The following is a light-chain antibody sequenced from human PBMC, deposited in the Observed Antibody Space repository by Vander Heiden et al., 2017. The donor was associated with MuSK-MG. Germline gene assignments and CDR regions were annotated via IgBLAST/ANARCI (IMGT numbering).Light chain of an antibody. CDR1: SLRRSY. CDR2: CTN. V-gene: IGLV3-19*01. J-gene: IGLJ3*02. CDR3: NARGSSGNHKV. Sequence: SSALTQDPSVSVALGQTVRITCQGHSLRRSYASWSHQKPGQAPVLPIYCTNNRPAGIPERFAGYSAGNTAALTIAGAQEEDEADYYCNARGSSGNHKVFGGGTKLTVL.